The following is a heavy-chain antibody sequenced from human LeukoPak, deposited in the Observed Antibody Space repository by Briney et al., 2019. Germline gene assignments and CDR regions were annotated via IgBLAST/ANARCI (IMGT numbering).Heavy chain of an antibody. J-gene: IGHJ4*02. CDR3: ARDEVTY. CDR2: INQDGSQT. V-gene: IGHV3-7*01. Sequence: GGSLRLSCAASGFTFSNHWMNWARQTPGKGLEWVARINQDGSQTYYVDSVKGRFSISRDDAKNSLFLQMNSLRLEDTAVYYCARDEVTYWGQGTLVTVSS. CDR1: GFTFSNHW.